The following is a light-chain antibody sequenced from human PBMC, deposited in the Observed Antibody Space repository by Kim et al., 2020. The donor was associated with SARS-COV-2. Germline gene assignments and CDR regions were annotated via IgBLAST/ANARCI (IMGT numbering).Light chain of an antibody. CDR1: SLRSYY. J-gene: IGLJ3*02. Sequence: SSELTQDPAVSVALGQTVRITCQGDSLRSYYATWYQQKPGRAPMIVIYGKNSRPSGIPDRFSASSSGNTASLTSTGAQAGDEADYHCNSWDRNDNVMFGG. V-gene: IGLV3-19*01. CDR3: NSWDRNDNVM. CDR2: GKN.